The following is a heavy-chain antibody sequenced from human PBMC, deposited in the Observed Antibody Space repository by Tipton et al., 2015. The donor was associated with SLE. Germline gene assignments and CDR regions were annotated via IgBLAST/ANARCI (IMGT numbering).Heavy chain of an antibody. V-gene: IGHV4-59*01. CDR3: AGVEMATTRRGGRDAFDI. D-gene: IGHD5-24*01. CDR2: IYYSGST. Sequence: TLSLTCTVSGGSISSYYWSWIRQPPGKGLEWIGSIYYSGSTNYNPSLKSRVTISVDTSKNQFSLKLSSVTAADTAVYYCAGVEMATTRRGGRDAFDIWGQGTMVTVSS. CDR1: GGSISSYY. J-gene: IGHJ3*02.